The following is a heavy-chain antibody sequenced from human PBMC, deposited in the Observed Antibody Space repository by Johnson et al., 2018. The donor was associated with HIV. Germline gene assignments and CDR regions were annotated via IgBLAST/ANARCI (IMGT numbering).Heavy chain of an antibody. D-gene: IGHD6-6*01. Sequence: VQLVESGGGLVKPGGSLRLSCAASGFTFSHAWMSWVRQAPGKGLQWVGRIKSKTDGGTRDYAAPVKGRFTISRDDSKNTLNLQMNSLKTEDTAVYYCTTLYNSSSTLAFDIWGQGTMVTVSS. CDR3: TTLYNSSSTLAFDI. V-gene: IGHV3-15*05. J-gene: IGHJ3*02. CDR1: GFTFSHAW. CDR2: IKSKTDGGTR.